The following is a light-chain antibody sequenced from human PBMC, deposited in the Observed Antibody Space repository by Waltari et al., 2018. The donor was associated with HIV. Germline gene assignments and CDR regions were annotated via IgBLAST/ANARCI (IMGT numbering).Light chain of an antibody. J-gene: IGKJ2*01. CDR2: STS. CDR3: QQLNTYPHT. V-gene: IGKV1-9*01. CDR1: QDSSNS. Sequence: DIHLTQSHSFLSASVGDRVTITCRASQDSSNSVAWYQQRPGKAPKLLIYSTSTLQSGVPSRFRGSRSRTEFTLTIASLQAEDFATYFCQQLNTYPHTFGQGTKVEI.